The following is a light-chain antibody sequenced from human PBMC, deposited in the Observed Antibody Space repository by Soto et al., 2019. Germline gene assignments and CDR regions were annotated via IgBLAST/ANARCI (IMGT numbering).Light chain of an antibody. CDR1: QSLLHSNGYNY. Sequence: DIVMTQSPLALPVTPGEPASISCRSSQSLLHSNGYNYLDWYLQKPGQSPQLLIYLGSNRASGVPDRFSGSGSGKDFTLKISRAEAEDVGVYYCMQPLQSWTFGQGTKVDIK. CDR3: MQPLQSWT. J-gene: IGKJ1*01. V-gene: IGKV2-28*01. CDR2: LGS.